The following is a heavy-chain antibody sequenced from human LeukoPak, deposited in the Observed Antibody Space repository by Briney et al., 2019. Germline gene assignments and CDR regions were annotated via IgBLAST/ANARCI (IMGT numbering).Heavy chain of an antibody. V-gene: IGHV3-72*01. D-gene: IGHD3-3*01. CDR1: GFIFSDHY. CDR2: SRDKGNSYTT. Sequence: GGSLRLSCAASGFIFSDHYIDWVRQAPGKGLEWVGGSRDKGNSYTTAYAASVRGRFTICRDDSKNSMYLQMNNLKIGDTAVYYCARDVSNYDFWSGYSDYWGQGALVTVSS. CDR3: ARDVSNYDFWSGYSDY. J-gene: IGHJ4*01.